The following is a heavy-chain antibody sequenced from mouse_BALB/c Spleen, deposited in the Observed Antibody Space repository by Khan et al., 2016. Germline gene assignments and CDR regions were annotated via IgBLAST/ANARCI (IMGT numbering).Heavy chain of an antibody. D-gene: IGHD1-2*01. CDR3: ARTTATDVAY. J-gene: IGHJ3*01. V-gene: IGHV14-3*02. CDR2: IDPANGNT. CDR1: GFNIKDTY. Sequence: VQLQQSGAELVKPGASVKLSCTASGFNIKDTYMHWVKQRPEQGLEWIGRIDPANGNTKYDTKFQGKATITADNSSNPAYLQLRSLTSEDTAVYYCARTTATDVAYWGQGTLVTVSA.